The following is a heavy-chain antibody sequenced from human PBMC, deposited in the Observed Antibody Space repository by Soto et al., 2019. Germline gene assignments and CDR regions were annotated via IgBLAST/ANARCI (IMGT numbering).Heavy chain of an antibody. D-gene: IGHD2-21*02. CDR3: AREEAYCGGDCYSNYFDY. V-gene: IGHV4-30-4*01. CDR2: IYYSGST. J-gene: IGHJ4*02. Sequence: SETLSLTCTVSGGSISSGDYYWSWIRQPPGKGLEWIGYIYYSGSTYYNPSLKSRVTISVDTSKNQFSLKLSSVTAADTAVYYCAREEAYCGGDCYSNYFDYWGQGTLVTVSS. CDR1: GGSISSGDYY.